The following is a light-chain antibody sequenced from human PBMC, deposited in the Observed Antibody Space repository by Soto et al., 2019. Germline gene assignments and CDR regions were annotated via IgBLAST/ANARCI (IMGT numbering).Light chain of an antibody. CDR1: QSISSTY. CDR3: QQYGSSLWT. CDR2: GAS. J-gene: IGKJ1*01. Sequence: ENVLTQSPGTLSLSPGGRATLSCRASQSISSTYLAWYQQKPGQAPRLLIYGASRRATGIPDRFSGSGSGTDFTLTISRLEPEDFAVYYCQQYGSSLWTFGQGTKVEIK. V-gene: IGKV3-20*01.